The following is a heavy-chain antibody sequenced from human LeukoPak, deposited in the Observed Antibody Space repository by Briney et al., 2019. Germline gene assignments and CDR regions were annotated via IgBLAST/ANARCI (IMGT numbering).Heavy chain of an antibody. D-gene: IGHD6-19*01. Sequence: ASVKVSCKASGYTFTSYGISWVRQAPGQGLEWMGWISAYNGNTNYAQKLQGRVTMTTDTSTSTAYMELRSLRSDDTAVYYCARDISGWQSYGLYYGMDVWGQGTTVTVSS. CDR2: ISAYNGNT. CDR3: ARDISGWQSYGLYYGMDV. CDR1: GYTFTSYG. V-gene: IGHV1-18*01. J-gene: IGHJ6*02.